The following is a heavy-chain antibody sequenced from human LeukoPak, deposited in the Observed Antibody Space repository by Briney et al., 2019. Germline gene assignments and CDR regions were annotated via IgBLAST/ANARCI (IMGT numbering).Heavy chain of an antibody. V-gene: IGHV3-21*01. Sequence: GGSLRLSCAASGFTFSSYSMNWVRQAPGKGLEWVSSISSSSSYIYYADSVKGRFTISRDNAKNSLYLQMNSLRAEDTAVYYCAKDLMRDRWFGESWGQGTLVTVSS. CDR3: AKDLMRDRWFGES. CDR1: GFTFSSYS. CDR2: ISSSSSYI. D-gene: IGHD3-10*01. J-gene: IGHJ5*02.